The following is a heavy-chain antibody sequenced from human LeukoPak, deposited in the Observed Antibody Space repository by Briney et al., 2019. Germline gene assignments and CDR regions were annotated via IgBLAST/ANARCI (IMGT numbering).Heavy chain of an antibody. Sequence: PGGSLRLSCAASGFIVSGDFMSWVRQAPGKGLEWVSVIYSDGSTYYADSVKGRFTISRDNSKNTLDLQMTGLRAEDTAVYYCARERGRGRDSHWFDYWGQGTLVTVSS. V-gene: IGHV3-53*01. CDR1: GFIVSGDF. J-gene: IGHJ4*02. CDR2: IYSDGST. D-gene: IGHD1-1*01. CDR3: ARERGRGRDSHWFDY.